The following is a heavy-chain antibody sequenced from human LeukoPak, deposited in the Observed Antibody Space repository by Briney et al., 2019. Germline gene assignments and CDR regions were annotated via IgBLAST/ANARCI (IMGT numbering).Heavy chain of an antibody. CDR1: GYTFTGYY. J-gene: IGHJ3*02. V-gene: IGHV1-69*06. Sequence: SVKVSCKASGYTFTGYYMHWVRQAPGQGLEWMGGIIPIFGTANYAQKFKGRVTITADKSTSTAYMELSSLRSEDTAVYYCARDRAFDIWGQGTMVTVSS. CDR3: ARDRAFDI. CDR2: IIPIFGTA.